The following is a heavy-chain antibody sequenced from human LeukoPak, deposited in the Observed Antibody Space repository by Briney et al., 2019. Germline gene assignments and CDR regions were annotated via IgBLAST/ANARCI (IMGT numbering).Heavy chain of an antibody. CDR3: VRSGGSYYRPIDY. Sequence: GGSLRLSCAASGFTFSSYAMNWVRQAPGKGLEWVSAISGSGGSTYYADSVKGRFTISRDNSKNTLYLQMNSLRAEDTAVYYCVRSGGSYYRPIDYWGQGTLVTVSS. V-gene: IGHV3-23*01. CDR2: ISGSGGST. J-gene: IGHJ4*02. D-gene: IGHD1-26*01. CDR1: GFTFSSYA.